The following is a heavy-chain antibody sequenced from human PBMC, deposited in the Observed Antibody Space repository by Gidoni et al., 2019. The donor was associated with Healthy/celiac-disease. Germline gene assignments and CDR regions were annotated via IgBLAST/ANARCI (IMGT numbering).Heavy chain of an antibody. CDR1: GFTVSSNY. CDR2: IYSGGST. Sequence: EVQLVESGAALIQPEGSLRLSCAASGFTVSSNYMSWVRQAPGKGLEWVSVIYSGGSTYYADSVKGRFTISRDNSKNTLYLQMNSLRAEDTAVYYCARDYGDYDWYFDLWGRGTLVTVSS. V-gene: IGHV3-53*01. CDR3: ARDYGDYDWYFDL. D-gene: IGHD4-17*01. J-gene: IGHJ2*01.